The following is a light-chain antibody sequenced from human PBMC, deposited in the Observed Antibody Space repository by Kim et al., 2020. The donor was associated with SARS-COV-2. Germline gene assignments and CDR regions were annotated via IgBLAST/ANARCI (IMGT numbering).Light chain of an antibody. CDR3: QAWDSSLV. CDR2: QDS. J-gene: IGLJ2*01. CDR1: KLGDKY. Sequence: SYELTQPPSVSVSPGQTASITCSGDKLGDKYACWYQQKPGQSPVLVIYQDSKRPSGIPERFSGSNSGNTATLTISGTQAMDEADYYCQAWDSSLVFGGRT. V-gene: IGLV3-1*01.